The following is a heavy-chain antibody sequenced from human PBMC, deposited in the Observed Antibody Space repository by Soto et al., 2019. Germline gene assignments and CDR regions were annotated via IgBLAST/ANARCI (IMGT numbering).Heavy chain of an antibody. CDR1: GGSISSSSYY. CDR3: ARPVPNIVATGDAFDI. CDR2: IYYSGST. D-gene: IGHD5-12*01. J-gene: IGHJ3*02. Sequence: SETLSLTCTVSGGSISSSSYYWGWIRQPPGKGLEWIGSIYYSGSTYYNPSLKSRVTISVDTSKNQFSLKLSSVTAADTAVYYCARPVPNIVATGDAFDIWGQGTMVTVSS. V-gene: IGHV4-39*01.